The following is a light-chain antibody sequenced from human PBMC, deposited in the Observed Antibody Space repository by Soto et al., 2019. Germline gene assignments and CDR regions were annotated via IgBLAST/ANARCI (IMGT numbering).Light chain of an antibody. Sequence: QSVLTQPASVSGSPGQSITISCTGTSSDVGGYNYVSWYQHHPGKAPKLMIYEVSYRPSGVSNRFSGSKSGNTASLTVSGLQAEDEEDYYCSSYGGRNMVIFGGGTKLTVL. J-gene: IGLJ2*01. CDR3: SSYGGRNMVI. V-gene: IGLV2-14*01. CDR1: SSDVGGYNY. CDR2: EVS.